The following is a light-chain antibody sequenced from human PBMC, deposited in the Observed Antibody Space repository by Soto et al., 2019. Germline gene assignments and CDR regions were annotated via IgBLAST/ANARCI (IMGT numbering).Light chain of an antibody. CDR3: QQYNNWPPMA. Sequence: EIVMTQSPATLSVSTGERATLSCRASQSVSSNLAWYQQKPGQAPRLLIYGASTRATGIPARFSGSGSGTEFTLTISRLQSEDFAVYYCQQYNNWPPMAFGQGTKVEIK. CDR1: QSVSSN. V-gene: IGKV3-15*01. CDR2: GAS. J-gene: IGKJ1*01.